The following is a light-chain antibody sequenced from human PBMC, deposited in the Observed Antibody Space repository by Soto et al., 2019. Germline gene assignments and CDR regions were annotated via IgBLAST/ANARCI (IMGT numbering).Light chain of an antibody. CDR1: QSISTW. V-gene: IGKV1-5*03. CDR2: KAF. CDR3: QQYNTYPLT. Sequence: DIQMTQSPSTLSASVGDRVTITCRASQSISTWLAWYQQKPGKAPKLLIYKAFSLEGGVPSRFSGSGSGTEFNITVSSLQPDDFATYYCQQYNTYPLTIGGGTTVEIK. J-gene: IGKJ4*01.